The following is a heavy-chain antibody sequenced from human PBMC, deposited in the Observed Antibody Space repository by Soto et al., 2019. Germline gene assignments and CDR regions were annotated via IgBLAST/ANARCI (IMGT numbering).Heavy chain of an antibody. Sequence: PGGSLRLSYRFSGFESDDYALTWVRQAPGKGLEWVSFTTSPTYGGTTEYAASVKGRLSISRDDSKTVAYLQMNSLQIEDTAIYFCTRDGDYYGMDLGGQGTTVTVSS. J-gene: IGHJ6*02. CDR2: TTSPTYGGTT. CDR1: GFESDDYA. CDR3: TRDGDYYGMDL. V-gene: IGHV3-49*04.